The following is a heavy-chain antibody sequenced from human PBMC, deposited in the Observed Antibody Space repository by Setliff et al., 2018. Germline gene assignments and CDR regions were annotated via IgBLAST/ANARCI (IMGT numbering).Heavy chain of an antibody. V-gene: IGHV3-30-3*01. D-gene: IGHD6-19*01. Sequence: PGGSLRLSCAASGFTFSKHAFHWVRQAPGKGLEWVALITFDGSNKYYTDSVKGRFTISRDISKNTLYLQMNSLRPEDTAVYYCAKDRGTGWYMVFNWGQGTLVTVS. CDR1: GFTFSKHA. CDR2: ITFDGSNK. CDR3: AKDRGTGWYMVFN. J-gene: IGHJ4*02.